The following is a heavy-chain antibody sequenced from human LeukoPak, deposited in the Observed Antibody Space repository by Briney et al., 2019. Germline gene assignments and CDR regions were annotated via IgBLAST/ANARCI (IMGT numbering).Heavy chain of an antibody. J-gene: IGHJ4*02. CDR2: INHSGST. CDR3: ARHPTKWELRLSLDY. Sequence: NPSETLSLTCAVYGGSFSGYYWSWIRQPPGKGLEWIGEINHSGSTNYNPSLKSRVVISVDTSKNQFSLNMNSVTAADTAVYYCARHPTKWELRLSLDYWGQGTLVTVSS. V-gene: IGHV4-34*01. D-gene: IGHD1-26*01. CDR1: GGSFSGYY.